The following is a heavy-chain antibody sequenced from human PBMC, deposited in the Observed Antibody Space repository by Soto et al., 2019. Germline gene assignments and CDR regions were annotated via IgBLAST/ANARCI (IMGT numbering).Heavy chain of an antibody. Sequence: PGASVKVSCKASGGTFSSYAISWVRQAPGQGLEWMGGIIPIFGTANYAQKFQGRVTITADESTSTAYMELSSLRSEDTAVYYCARIMVRGVPIDYWGQGTLVTVSS. CDR1: GGTFSSYA. V-gene: IGHV1-69*13. J-gene: IGHJ4*02. D-gene: IGHD3-10*01. CDR2: IIPIFGTA. CDR3: ARIMVRGVPIDY.